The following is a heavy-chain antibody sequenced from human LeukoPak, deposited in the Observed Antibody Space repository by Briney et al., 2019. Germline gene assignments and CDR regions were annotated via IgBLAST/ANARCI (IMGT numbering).Heavy chain of an antibody. Sequence: GGSLRLSCAGSGFNFSSFAMTWVRQAPGKGLEWVSAISPSGGDTYYADSVQGRFSISRDNAKNTLYLQMNSLRAEDTAVYYCARGATYAYYQDYWGQGTLVTVSS. D-gene: IGHD1-26*01. CDR1: GFNFSSFA. J-gene: IGHJ4*02. CDR3: ARGATYAYYQDY. CDR2: ISPSGGDT. V-gene: IGHV3-23*01.